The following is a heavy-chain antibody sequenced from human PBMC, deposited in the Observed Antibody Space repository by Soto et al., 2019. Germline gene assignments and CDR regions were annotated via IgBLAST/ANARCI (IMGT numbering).Heavy chain of an antibody. V-gene: IGHV3-33*01. CDR1: GFTFSSYG. J-gene: IGHJ3*02. CDR2: IWYEGSNK. Sequence: ESGGGVVQPGRSLRLSCAASGFTFSSYGMPWVRQAPGKGLEWVAVIWYEGSNKYYADSVKGRFTISRDNSKNTLYLQMNSLSAEDTAVYYCARDDGPHWLDLGALDIWGQGTRVTVSS. D-gene: IGHD6-19*01. CDR3: ARDDGPHWLDLGALDI.